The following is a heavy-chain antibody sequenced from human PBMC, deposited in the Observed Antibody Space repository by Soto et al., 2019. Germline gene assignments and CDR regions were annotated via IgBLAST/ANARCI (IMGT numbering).Heavy chain of an antibody. CDR2: ISYDGSNK. Sequence: GGSLRLSCAASGFTFSSYGMHWVRQAPGKGLEWVAVISYDGSNKYYADSVKGRFTISRDNSKNTLYLQMNSLRTEETAVYYWAKPNDSSGYYYGGGDYFDYWGQGTLVTVSS. CDR1: GFTFSSYG. CDR3: AKPNDSSGYYYGGGDYFDY. J-gene: IGHJ4*02. D-gene: IGHD3-22*01. V-gene: IGHV3-30*18.